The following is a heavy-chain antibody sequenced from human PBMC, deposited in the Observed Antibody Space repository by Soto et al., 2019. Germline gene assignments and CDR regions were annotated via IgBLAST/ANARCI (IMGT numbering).Heavy chain of an antibody. CDR2: IYYSGST. Sequence: KPSETLSLTCTVSGGSISSGGYYWSWIRQHPGKGLEWIGYIYYSGSTYYNPSLKSRVTISVDTSKNQFSLKLSSVTAADTAVYYCARYCSSTSCDDGPLGYYGMDVWGQGTTVTVSS. CDR3: ARYCSSTSCDDGPLGYYGMDV. CDR1: GGSISSGGYY. D-gene: IGHD2-2*01. J-gene: IGHJ6*02. V-gene: IGHV4-31*03.